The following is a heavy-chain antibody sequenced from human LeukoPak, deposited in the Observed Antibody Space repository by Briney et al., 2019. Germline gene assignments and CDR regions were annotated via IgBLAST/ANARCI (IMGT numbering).Heavy chain of an antibody. Sequence: GRSLRLSCAASGFTFSSYAMHWVRQAPGKGLEWVAVISYDGSNKYYIDSVKGRFTISRDNSKNTLYLQMNSLRAEDTAVYYCARARKQLVPPRGYYYMDVWGKGTTVTVSS. J-gene: IGHJ6*03. CDR3: ARARKQLVPPRGYYYMDV. CDR2: ISYDGSNK. D-gene: IGHD6-6*01. CDR1: GFTFSSYA. V-gene: IGHV3-30*14.